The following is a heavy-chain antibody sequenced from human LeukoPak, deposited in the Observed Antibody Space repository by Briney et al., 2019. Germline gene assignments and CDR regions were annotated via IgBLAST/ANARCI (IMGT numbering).Heavy chain of an antibody. J-gene: IGHJ4*02. Sequence: SETLSLTCAVYGGSFSGYYWSWIRQPPGKGLEWIGYIYYSGSTYYNPSLKSRVTISVDTSKNQFSLKLSSVTAADTAVYYCARGGEYYYDSSGYYAFDYWGQGTLVTVSS. CDR2: IYYSGST. CDR1: GGSFSGYY. V-gene: IGHV4-30-4*08. CDR3: ARGGEYYYDSSGYYAFDY. D-gene: IGHD3-22*01.